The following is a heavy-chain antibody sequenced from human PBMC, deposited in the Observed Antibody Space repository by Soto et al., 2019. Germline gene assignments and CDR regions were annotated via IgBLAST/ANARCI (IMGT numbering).Heavy chain of an antibody. V-gene: IGHV1-2*02. CDR1: GYTFSGFY. Sequence: ASVKVSCKASGYTFSGFYMHWVRQAPGQGLEWMGWINPNSGGIKSAEKFQGRVTMTRDTSISTAYMELSRLTSDDTAVYYCASAAVTGTAGLDFWGQGTQVTVS. CDR3: ASAAVTGTAGLDF. J-gene: IGHJ4*02. D-gene: IGHD6-19*01. CDR2: INPNSGGI.